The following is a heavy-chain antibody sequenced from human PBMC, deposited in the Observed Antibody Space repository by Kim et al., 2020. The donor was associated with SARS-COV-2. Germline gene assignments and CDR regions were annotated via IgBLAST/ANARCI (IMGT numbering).Heavy chain of an antibody. J-gene: IGHJ4*02. CDR2: IYYSGST. Sequence: SETLSLTCTVSGGSITSYYWSWIRQPPGKGLEWIGYIYYSGSTNYNPSLKSRVTISVDTSKNQFSLKLSSVTAADTAVYYCATYYYYYDTSGYFDYWGQGTLVTVSS. CDR1: GGSITSYY. D-gene: IGHD3-22*01. CDR3: ATYYYYYDTSGYFDY. V-gene: IGHV4-59*01.